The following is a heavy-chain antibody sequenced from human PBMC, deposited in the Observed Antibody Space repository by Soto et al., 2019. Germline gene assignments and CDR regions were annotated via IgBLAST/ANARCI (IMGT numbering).Heavy chain of an antibody. CDR1: GLTFSKYG. V-gene: IGHV3-30*18. CDR3: GKDSDFYEILTGYIEH. CDR2: ISYDGKKE. J-gene: IGHJ5*02. Sequence: QVLLVESGGGVVQPGRSLRLSCAASGLTFSKYGMHWVRQAPGKGLEWVAAISYDGKKEYYADSVKGRFTISRDNSKNTLYLQVDALRIEDTALYCCGKDSDFYEILTGYIEHWGQGTPVTVS. D-gene: IGHD3-9*01.